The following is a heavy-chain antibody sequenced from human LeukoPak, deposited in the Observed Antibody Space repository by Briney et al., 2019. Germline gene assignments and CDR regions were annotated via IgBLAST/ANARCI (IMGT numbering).Heavy chain of an antibody. J-gene: IGHJ4*02. CDR2: IYYSGST. Sequence: SETLSLTCTVSGGSISSGEYFWSWIRQPPGKGLEWIGYIYYSGSTYYNPSLKSRLTISVDTSKNQFSLKLISVTAADAAVYYRARLFSGSYFRRYYFDYWGQGTLVTVSS. D-gene: IGHD1-26*01. CDR1: GGSISSGEYF. CDR3: ARLFSGSYFRRYYFDY. V-gene: IGHV4-30-4*01.